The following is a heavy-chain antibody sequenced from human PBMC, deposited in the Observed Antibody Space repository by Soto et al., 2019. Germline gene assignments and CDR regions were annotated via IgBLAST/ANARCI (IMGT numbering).Heavy chain of an antibody. D-gene: IGHD3-10*01. J-gene: IGHJ5*02. CDR2: SDPSDSYT. CDR1: GYSFTSYW. Sequence: GESLKISCKGSGYSFTSYWISWVRQMPGKGLEWRVSSDPSDSYTNYSPSFQGHATLSADKSINTAYLQWSSLKASDTAMCYCLRAILSGSYYSAWFDPWGKGTLVTVS. CDR3: LRAILSGSYYSAWFDP. V-gene: IGHV5-10-1*01.